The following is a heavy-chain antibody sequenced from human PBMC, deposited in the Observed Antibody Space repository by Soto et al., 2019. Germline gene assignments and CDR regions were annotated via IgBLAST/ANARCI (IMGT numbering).Heavy chain of an antibody. CDR2: IHYSGIT. V-gene: IGHV4-34*01. J-gene: IGHJ4*02. CDR3: TRGGDPYKTGH. Sequence: SETLSLTCAVYGGSFSGYYWSWIRQPPGKGLEWIGEIHYSGITNYNPSLKGRVTMSVDTSKNQFSLKLTSANTADTAIYYCTRGGDPYKTGHWGQGTLVTVSS. CDR1: GGSFSGYY. D-gene: IGHD3-9*01.